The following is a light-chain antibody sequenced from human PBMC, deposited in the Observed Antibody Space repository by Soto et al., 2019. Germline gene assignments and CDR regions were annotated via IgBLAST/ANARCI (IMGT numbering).Light chain of an antibody. J-gene: IGKJ1*01. V-gene: IGKV1-5*01. Sequence: DIQMTQSPSTLSASVGDRFTITCRSSQSISSWLAWYQQKPGKAPNLLIYDASNLESGVPSRFSGSGSGTEFTLTISSLQPDDFATYYCQQYNSYQWTFGQGTKVDTK. CDR1: QSISSW. CDR2: DAS. CDR3: QQYNSYQWT.